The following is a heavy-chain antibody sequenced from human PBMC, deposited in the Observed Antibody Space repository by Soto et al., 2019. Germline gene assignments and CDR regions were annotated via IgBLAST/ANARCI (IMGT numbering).Heavy chain of an antibody. D-gene: IGHD1-26*01. CDR1: GGTFSSYA. J-gene: IGHJ4*02. Sequence: SVKVSCKASGGTFSSYAISWVRQAPGQGLEWMGGIIPIFGTANYAQKFQGRVTITADESTSTAYMELSSLRSEDTAVYYCASIVAGIVGAIDFDYWGQGPLVTVSS. V-gene: IGHV1-69*13. CDR2: IIPIFGTA. CDR3: ASIVAGIVGAIDFDY.